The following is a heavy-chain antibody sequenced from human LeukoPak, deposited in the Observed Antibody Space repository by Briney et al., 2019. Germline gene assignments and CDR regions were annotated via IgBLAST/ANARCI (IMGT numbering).Heavy chain of an antibody. CDR3: ARDRLGGYQLLSPYYYYMDV. J-gene: IGHJ6*03. D-gene: IGHD2-2*01. CDR2: IYGGGST. Sequence: GGSLRLSCAASGFTVSSNYMSWVRQAPGKGLEWVSVIYGGGSTYYADSVKGRFTISRDKSKNTLYLQMNSLRAEDTAVYYCARDRLGGYQLLSPYYYYMDVWGKGTTVTVSS. CDR1: GFTVSSNY. V-gene: IGHV3-66*01.